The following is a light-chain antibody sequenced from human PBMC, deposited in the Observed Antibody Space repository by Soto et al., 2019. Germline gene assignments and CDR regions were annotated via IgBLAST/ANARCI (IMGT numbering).Light chain of an antibody. V-gene: IGLV2-18*02. CDR1: SSDIGGYNR. J-gene: IGLJ2*01. Sequence: QPVLTQPPSVSGSPGQSVTISCTGTSSDIGGYNRVSWYQQPPGTAPKLLIYEVSNRPSGVPDRFSGSKSGNTASLTISGLQAEDEADYYCSSFTVDSTLVFGGGTKLTVL. CDR2: EVS. CDR3: SSFTVDSTLV.